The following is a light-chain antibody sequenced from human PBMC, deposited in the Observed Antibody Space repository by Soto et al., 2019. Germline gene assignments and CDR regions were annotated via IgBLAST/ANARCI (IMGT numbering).Light chain of an antibody. J-gene: IGKJ2*01. CDR3: QQYNDFQYI. Sequence: DIQMTQSPSSLSASVGDRVTITCRASQTISSRLAWYQQKPGQAPKLLIYKATYLQTRVASRFSGSGSGTEFSLTISSLQPDDFAVYYCQQYNDFQYIFGQG. V-gene: IGKV1-5*03. CDR1: QTISSR. CDR2: KAT.